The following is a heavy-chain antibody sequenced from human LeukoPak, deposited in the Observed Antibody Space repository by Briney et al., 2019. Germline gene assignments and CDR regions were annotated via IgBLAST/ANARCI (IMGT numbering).Heavy chain of an antibody. D-gene: IGHD6-19*01. V-gene: IGHV5-51*01. CDR2: IYPGDSDT. Sequence: GESLKISCKGSGYSFTSYWIGWVRQMPGKGLEWMGIIYPGDSDTRYSPSFQGQVTISADKSISTAYLQWSSLKASDTAMYYCARREVAGTGIYYFDYWGQGTLVTVSS. J-gene: IGHJ4*02. CDR1: GYSFTSYW. CDR3: ARREVAGTGIYYFDY.